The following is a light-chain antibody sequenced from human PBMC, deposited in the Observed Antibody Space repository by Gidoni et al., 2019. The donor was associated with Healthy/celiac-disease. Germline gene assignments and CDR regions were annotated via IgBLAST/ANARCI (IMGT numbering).Light chain of an antibody. CDR3: SSYTSSSTL. CDR2: DVS. J-gene: IGLJ2*01. Sequence: QSALTQPASVSGSPGQSITISCTGTSSDVGGYNYVSWYQPHPGKAPKLMIYDVSNRPSGVSNRFSGSKFGNTASLTISGLQAEDEADYYCSSYTSSSTLFGGGTKLTVL. V-gene: IGLV2-14*01. CDR1: SSDVGGYNY.